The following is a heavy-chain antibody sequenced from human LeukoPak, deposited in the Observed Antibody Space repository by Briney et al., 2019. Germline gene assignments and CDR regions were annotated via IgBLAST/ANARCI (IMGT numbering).Heavy chain of an antibody. Sequence: SETLSLTCTVSGGSISSSSYYWGWIRQPPGKGLEWIGSIYYSGSTYYNPSLKSRVTISVDTSKNQFSLKLSSVTAADTAVYYCARDRDLGYWGQGTLVTVSS. J-gene: IGHJ4*02. V-gene: IGHV4-39*07. CDR2: IYYSGST. CDR1: GGSISSSSYY. CDR3: ARDRDLGY.